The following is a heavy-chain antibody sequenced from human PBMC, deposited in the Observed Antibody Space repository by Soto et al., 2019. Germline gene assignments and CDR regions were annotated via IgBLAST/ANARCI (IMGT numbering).Heavy chain of an antibody. J-gene: IGHJ6*02. Sequence: QVQLEQSGGEVKKPGSSVKVSCKASGVTFSKFIMTWVRQAPGLGLEWVGGIIPIFGTANYAQKFQGRVTIPADESTSTSALEVSNLRSEATAVYYCAKVRYSSPMGYYYGMDVWGQGTAVTVSS. CDR2: IIPIFGTA. D-gene: IGHD6-19*01. CDR1: GVTFSKFI. V-gene: IGHV1-69*01. CDR3: AKVRYSSPMGYYYGMDV.